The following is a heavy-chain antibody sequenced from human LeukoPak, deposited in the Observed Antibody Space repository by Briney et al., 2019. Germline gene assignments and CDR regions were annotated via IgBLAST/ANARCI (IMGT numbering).Heavy chain of an antibody. Sequence: SVKVSCKASGSSFNRYAISWVRQAPGQGLEWMGVILPMFRTPNYAQKFQGRVTITADESKSTAYMQLRSLRVEDTALYECARCAGGVSHCRGDCYSHPSHYFCRDVWGKRTAVSVS. D-gene: IGHD2-21*01. CDR1: GSSFNRYA. CDR3: ARCAGGVSHCRGDCYSHPSHYFCRDV. CDR2: ILPMFRTP. V-gene: IGHV1-69*01. J-gene: IGHJ6*03.